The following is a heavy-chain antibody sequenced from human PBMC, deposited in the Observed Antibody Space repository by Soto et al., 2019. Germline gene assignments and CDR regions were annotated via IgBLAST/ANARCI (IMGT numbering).Heavy chain of an antibody. J-gene: IGHJ4*02. CDR3: ARVPDY. V-gene: IGHV4-30-2*01. CDR2: IYHSVST. CDR1: YGSIRSLGYS. Sequence: SQTMCVTCTVSYGSIRSLGYSWSWIRQPPGKVLEYIGYIYHSVSTYYNPSLKSRVTISVDRSKNQFSLRLSSVTAADTAVYYCARVPDYWVQGTLVTVSS.